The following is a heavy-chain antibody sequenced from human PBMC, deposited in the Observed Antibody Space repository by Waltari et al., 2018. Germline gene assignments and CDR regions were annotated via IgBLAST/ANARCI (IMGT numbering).Heavy chain of an antibody. CDR1: GGSISRYY. CDR3: ASSMVRGVMNWFDP. D-gene: IGHD3-10*01. J-gene: IGHJ5*02. CDR2: IYTSGST. Sequence: QVQLQESGPGLVKPSETLSLTCTVSGGSISRYYWSWIRQPAGKGLEWIGRIYTSGSTSYNPSLKSRVTMSVDTSKNQFSLKLSSVTAADTAVYYCASSMVRGVMNWFDPWGQGTLVTVSS. V-gene: IGHV4-4*07.